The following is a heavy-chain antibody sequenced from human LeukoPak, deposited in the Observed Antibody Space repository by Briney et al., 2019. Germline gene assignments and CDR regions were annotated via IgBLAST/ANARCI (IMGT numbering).Heavy chain of an antibody. D-gene: IGHD2-8*01. CDR2: ISYDGSNK. Sequence: GGSLRLSCAASGFTFSSYAMHWVRQAPGKELEWVAVISYDGSNKYYADSVKGRFTISRDNSKNTLYLQMNSLRAEDTAVYYCAKDREILYSNDAFDIWGQGTMVTVSS. V-gene: IGHV3-30-3*01. CDR3: AKDREILYSNDAFDI. CDR1: GFTFSSYA. J-gene: IGHJ3*02.